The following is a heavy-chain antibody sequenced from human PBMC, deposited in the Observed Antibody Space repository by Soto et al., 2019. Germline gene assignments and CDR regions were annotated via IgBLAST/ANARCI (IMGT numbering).Heavy chain of an antibody. Sequence: EEQLVESGGGLIQPGGSLRLSCAASGFNIKTNYISWVRQAPGKGLEWVSVFYSGVTTYYADSVKGRFTISVDSSKNTLHLQMNSLRAEDTAIYYCARDNVDTSMLRGQYYFYYYGMDVWGQGTTVTVS. CDR3: ARDNVDTSMLRGQYYFYYYGMDV. D-gene: IGHD5-18*01. CDR2: FYSGVTT. CDR1: GFNIKTNY. J-gene: IGHJ6*02. V-gene: IGHV3-53*01.